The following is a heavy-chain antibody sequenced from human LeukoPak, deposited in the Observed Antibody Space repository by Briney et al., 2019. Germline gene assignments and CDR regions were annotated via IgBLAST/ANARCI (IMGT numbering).Heavy chain of an antibody. CDR1: GYTFTNYG. CDR2: ISGYQGSA. D-gene: IGHD5-24*01. Sequence: GASVKVSCKASGYTFTNYGITWVRQAPGQGLEWMGWISGYQGSAKYAQNFQGRVTMTIDTSTSTAYMDLRSLRSDDTAIYFCARSDLGTITAGPFNHWGQGPLVAVSS. CDR3: ARSDLGTITAGPFNH. J-gene: IGHJ4*02. V-gene: IGHV1-18*01.